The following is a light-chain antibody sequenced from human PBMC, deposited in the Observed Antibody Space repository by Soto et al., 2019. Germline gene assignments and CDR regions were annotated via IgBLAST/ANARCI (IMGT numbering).Light chain of an antibody. CDR1: QSLANSF. V-gene: IGKV3-20*01. CDR3: QQYGRSPRYT. Sequence: EFVLTQSPGTLSLSPGERATLSCRASQSLANSFIAWYQQKPGQAPRLLIYDTSSRASGIPDRFSGSGSGTDFTLTISRLEPEDFAVYSGQQYGRSPRYTLGQGTK. J-gene: IGKJ2*01. CDR2: DTS.